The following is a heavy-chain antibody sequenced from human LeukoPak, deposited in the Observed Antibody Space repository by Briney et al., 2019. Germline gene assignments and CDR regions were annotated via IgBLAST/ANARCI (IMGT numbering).Heavy chain of an antibody. J-gene: IGHJ2*01. V-gene: IGHV3-30*02. Sequence: GGSLRLSCAASGFTFSNYGIHWVRQALGKGLEWVAFIRYDGSNKYYADSVKGRFTISRDNSKNTLYLQMNSLRAEDTAVYYCAKLAAAGRNWYFDLWGRGTLVTVSS. D-gene: IGHD6-13*01. CDR3: AKLAAAGRNWYFDL. CDR2: IRYDGSNK. CDR1: GFTFSNYG.